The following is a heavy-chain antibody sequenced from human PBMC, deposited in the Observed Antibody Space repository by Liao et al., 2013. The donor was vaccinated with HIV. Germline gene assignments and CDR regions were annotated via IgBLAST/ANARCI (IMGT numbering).Heavy chain of an antibody. CDR3: ARGSRYFDWILSGPRLITDAFSF. J-gene: IGHJ3*01. D-gene: IGHD3-9*01. CDR1: GGSFSGYY. V-gene: IGHV4-34*01. CDR2: INHSGNT. Sequence: QVQLQQWGAGLLKPSEPLSLTCAVYGGSFSGYYWSWIRQPPGKGLEWIGEINHSGNTNYNPSLKSRVTISIDTSKNQFSLKLSSVTAADTAVYYCARGSRYFDWILSGPRLITDAFSFWGQGTMVTVSS.